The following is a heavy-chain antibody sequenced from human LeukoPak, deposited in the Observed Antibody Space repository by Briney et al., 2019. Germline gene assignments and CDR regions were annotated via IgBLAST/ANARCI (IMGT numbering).Heavy chain of an antibody. CDR1: GGSISSYY. V-gene: IGHV4-59*12. CDR3: ARAWRGNYYDSSGPSPLFDY. CDR2: IYYSGST. Sequence: PSETLSLTCTVSGGSISSYYWSWIRQPPGKGLEWIGYIYYSGSTNYNPSLKSRVTISVDTSKNQFSLKLSSVTAADTAVYYCARAWRGNYYDSSGPSPLFDYWGQGTLVTVSS. D-gene: IGHD3-22*01. J-gene: IGHJ4*02.